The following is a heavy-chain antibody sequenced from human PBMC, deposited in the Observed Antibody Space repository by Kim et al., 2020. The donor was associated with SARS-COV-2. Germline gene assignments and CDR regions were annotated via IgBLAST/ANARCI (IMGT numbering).Heavy chain of an antibody. CDR3: TTEEGILEWSAFDI. Sequence: GGSLRLSCAASGFTFTNAWMSWVRQAPGKGLEWVGRIRSKTDGGTTDYAAPVKGRFTISRDDSKNTLYLQMNSLKIEDTAVYYCTTEEGILEWSAFDIWGQGTMVTVSS. D-gene: IGHD3-3*01. CDR1: GFTFTNAW. J-gene: IGHJ3*02. CDR2: IRSKTDGGTT. V-gene: IGHV3-15*01.